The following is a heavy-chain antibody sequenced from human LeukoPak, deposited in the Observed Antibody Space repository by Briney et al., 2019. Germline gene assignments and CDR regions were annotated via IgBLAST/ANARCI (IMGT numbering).Heavy chain of an antibody. J-gene: IGHJ5*02. D-gene: IGHD4-17*01. Sequence: SVKVSCKASGGTFSSYAISWVRQAPGQGLEWMGGIIPIFGTANYAQKFQGRVTITTGESTSTGYMELSSLRSEDTAVYYCAVRLRLQNNWFDPWGQGTLVTVSS. CDR2: IIPIFGTA. CDR1: GGTFSSYA. V-gene: IGHV1-69*05. CDR3: AVRLRLQNNWFDP.